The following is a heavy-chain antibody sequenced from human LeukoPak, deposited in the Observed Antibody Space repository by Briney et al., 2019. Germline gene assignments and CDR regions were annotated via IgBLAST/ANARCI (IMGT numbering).Heavy chain of an antibody. J-gene: IGHJ6*03. Sequence: ASVKVSCKASGYTFSCYYMHWVRQAPGQGLEWMGWINPNSGGTNYAQKFQGRVTMTRDTSIGTAYMELSRLRSDDTAVYYCAMVPAAIKFYYYVDVWGKGTTVTVSS. CDR2: INPNSGGT. D-gene: IGHD2-2*01. CDR1: GYTFSCYY. CDR3: AMVPAAIKFYYYVDV. V-gene: IGHV1-2*02.